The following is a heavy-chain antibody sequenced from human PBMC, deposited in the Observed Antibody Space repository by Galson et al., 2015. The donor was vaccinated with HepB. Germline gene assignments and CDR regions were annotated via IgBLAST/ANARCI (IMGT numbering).Heavy chain of an antibody. CDR3: ARESRDGYNYGY. Sequence: SLRLSCAASGFTVSSNYMSWVRQAPGKGLEWVSVIYSGGSTYYADSVKGRFTISRDNSKNTLYLQMNSLRAEDTAVYYCARESRDGYNYGYWGQGTLVTVSS. J-gene: IGHJ4*02. CDR2: IYSGGST. V-gene: IGHV3-53*01. CDR1: GFTVSSNY. D-gene: IGHD5-24*01.